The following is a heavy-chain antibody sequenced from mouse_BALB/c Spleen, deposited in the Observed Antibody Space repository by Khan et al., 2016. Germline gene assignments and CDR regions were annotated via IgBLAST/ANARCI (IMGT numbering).Heavy chain of an antibody. CDR3: SRGNDGSLVDY. Sequence: QIQLVQSGPELKKPGETVKISCKASGYTFTDYSMHWVKQAPGMGLKWMGWINTETGAPIYADDFKGRFAFSLETSASTAFLQINNLKNEDTATYFGSRGNDGSLVDYWGQGTILTVSS. V-gene: IGHV9-2-1*01. CDR1: GYTFTDYS. CDR2: INTETGAP. J-gene: IGHJ2*01. D-gene: IGHD1-1*01.